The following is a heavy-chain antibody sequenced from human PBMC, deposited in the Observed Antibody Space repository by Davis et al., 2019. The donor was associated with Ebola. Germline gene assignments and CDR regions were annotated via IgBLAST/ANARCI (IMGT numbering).Heavy chain of an antibody. CDR1: GGSISSGDYY. J-gene: IGHJ4*02. V-gene: IGHV4-61*08. CDR3: ARVRTGPDGYLDY. Sequence: ESLKISCTVSGGSISSGDYYWSWIRQPPGKGLEWIGEVDHSGSTNFNPSFKSRVIVSEDASKDQFSLKLTSLTAADTAVYYCARVRTGPDGYLDYWGQGILVTVSS. CDR2: VDHSGST. D-gene: IGHD1/OR15-1a*01.